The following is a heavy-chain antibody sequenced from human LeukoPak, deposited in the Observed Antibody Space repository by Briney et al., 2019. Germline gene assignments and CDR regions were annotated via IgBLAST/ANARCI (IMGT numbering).Heavy chain of an antibody. CDR2: IIPILGIA. CDR1: GGTFSSYA. Sequence: SVKVSCKASGGTFSSYAISWVRQAPGQGLEWMGRIIPILGIANYAQKFQGRVTITADKSTSTAYMELSSLRSEDTAVYYCARHSLSGYDWEYCGMDVWGQGTTVTVSS. V-gene: IGHV1-69*04. D-gene: IGHD5-12*01. J-gene: IGHJ6*02. CDR3: ARHSLSGYDWEYCGMDV.